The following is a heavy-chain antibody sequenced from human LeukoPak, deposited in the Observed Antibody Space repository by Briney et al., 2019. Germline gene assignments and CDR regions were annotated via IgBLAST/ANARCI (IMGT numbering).Heavy chain of an antibody. CDR2: IYHSGST. V-gene: IGHV4-30-2*01. CDR3: ARGGSGSLDY. D-gene: IGHD3-3*01. Sequence: PSQTLSLTCAVSGGSISSGGYSWSWIRQPPGKGLEWIGYIYHSGSTYYNPSLKSRVTISVDRSKNQFSLKLSSVTAADTPVYYCARGGSGSLDYWGQGTLVTVSS. CDR1: GGSISSGGYS. J-gene: IGHJ4*02.